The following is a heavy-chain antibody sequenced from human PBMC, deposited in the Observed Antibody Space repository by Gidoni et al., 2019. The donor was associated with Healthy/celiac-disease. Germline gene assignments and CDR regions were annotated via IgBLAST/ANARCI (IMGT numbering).Heavy chain of an antibody. J-gene: IGHJ4*02. CDR3: ARAPPGGYGDPFDY. D-gene: IGHD4-17*01. CDR1: GGSSSGDY. Sequence: VPLPQWGAGLLTPSETLSLTCAVHGGSSSGDYWSWIRLPPGKGLELIGEIKHSGSTNYNPSLKSRVTISVDTSKNQFSLKLSSVTAADTAVYYCARAPPGGYGDPFDYWGQGTLVTVSS. V-gene: IGHV4-34*01. CDR2: IKHSGST.